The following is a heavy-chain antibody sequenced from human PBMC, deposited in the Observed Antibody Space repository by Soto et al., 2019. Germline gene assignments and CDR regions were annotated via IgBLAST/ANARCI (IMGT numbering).Heavy chain of an antibody. J-gene: IGHJ6*02. CDR1: GFTFSSYG. V-gene: IGHV3-30*18. CDR3: AKEVGYSYKVYYYGMDV. Sequence: GGSLRLSCAASGFTFSSYGMHWVRQAPGKGLEWVAVISYDGSNKYYADSVKGRFTISRDNSKNTLYLQMNSLRAEDTAVYYCAKEVGYSYKVYYYGMDVWGQGTTVTVSS. CDR2: ISYDGSNK. D-gene: IGHD5-18*01.